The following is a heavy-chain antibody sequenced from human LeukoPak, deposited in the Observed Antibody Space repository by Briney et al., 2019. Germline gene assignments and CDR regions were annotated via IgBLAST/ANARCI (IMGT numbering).Heavy chain of an antibody. V-gene: IGHV4-59*04. D-gene: IGHD6-19*01. CDR3: ARTHRSGFSFDY. Sequence: PSETLSLTCTVSGGSISSYYWSWIRQPPGKGLEWIGYVYYSGSTYYNSSLKSRVTVSVDTSKNQFSLKMRSVTAVDTAVYYCARTHRSGFSFDYWGQGILVTVSS. J-gene: IGHJ4*02. CDR2: VYYSGST. CDR1: GGSISSYY.